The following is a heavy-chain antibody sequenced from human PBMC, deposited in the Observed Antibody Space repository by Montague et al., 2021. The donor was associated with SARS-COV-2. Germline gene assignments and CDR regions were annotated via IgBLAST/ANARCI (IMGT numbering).Heavy chain of an antibody. CDR3: AKHSSGEWGLQY. J-gene: IGHJ4*02. CDR2: IYGGGINT. CDR1: GFSFSSYA. Sequence: SLRLSCAASGFSFSSYAMSWVRQAPGKGLEWVSVIYGGGINTYYADSVKGRFTISRDNSKNTLFLQMNSLRAEDSAVYYCAKHSSGEWGLQYWGQGTLVTVSS. D-gene: IGHD1-26*01. V-gene: IGHV3-23*03.